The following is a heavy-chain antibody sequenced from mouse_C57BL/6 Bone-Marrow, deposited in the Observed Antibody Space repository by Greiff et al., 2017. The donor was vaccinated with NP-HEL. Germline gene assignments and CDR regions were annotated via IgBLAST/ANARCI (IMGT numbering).Heavy chain of an antibody. CDR2: IYPSDSET. V-gene: IGHV1-61*01. CDR3: ASLGNYVPNYYAMDY. J-gene: IGHJ4*01. D-gene: IGHD2-1*01. Sequence: QVQLQQPGAELVRPGSSVKLSCKASGYTFTSYWMDWVKQRPGQGLEWIVNIYPSDSETHYNQKFKDKATLTVDKSSSTAYMQLSSLTSEDSAVYYCASLGNYVPNYYAMDYWGQGTSVTVSS. CDR1: GYTFTSYW.